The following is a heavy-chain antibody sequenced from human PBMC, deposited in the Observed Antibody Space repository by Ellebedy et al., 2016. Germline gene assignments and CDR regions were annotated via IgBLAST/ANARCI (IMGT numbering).Heavy chain of an antibody. CDR3: RQGHYFDQ. V-gene: IGHV3-23*01. Sequence: GGSLRLXXATSGLAFSDFFMGWVRRAPGKGLEWVATISAGGETTYLADSVRGRFTVSRDNSKSILYLHMNNLRADDTAVYYCRQGHYFDQWGQGALVTVSS. CDR2: ISAGGETT. J-gene: IGHJ4*02. CDR1: GLAFSDFF.